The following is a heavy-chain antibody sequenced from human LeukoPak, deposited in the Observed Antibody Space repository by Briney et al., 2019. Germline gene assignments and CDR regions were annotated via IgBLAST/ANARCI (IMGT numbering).Heavy chain of an antibody. D-gene: IGHD4-17*01. J-gene: IGHJ5*02. CDR3: ARERTTVTTNWFDP. CDR2: IWYDGSNK. CDR1: GFTFSNYG. Sequence: PGGSLRLSCAASGFTFSNYGMHWVRQAPGKGLEWVAVIWYDGSNKYYADSVKGRFTISRDNSKNTLYLQMNSLRAEDTAVYYCARERTTVTTNWFDPWGQGTLVTVSS. V-gene: IGHV3-33*01.